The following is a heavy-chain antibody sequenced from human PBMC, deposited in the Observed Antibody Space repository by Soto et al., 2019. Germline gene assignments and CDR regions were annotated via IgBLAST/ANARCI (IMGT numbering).Heavy chain of an antibody. Sequence: LSLTCGVADGSISSDGYSWNWIRQPPGKGLEWIGYIYHSGSTFYNPSLKSRVTISMDRSKSQISLKVISVTAADTAVYYCARDREGGLDVWGHGTTVTVSS. CDR2: IYHSGST. J-gene: IGHJ6*02. D-gene: IGHD1-26*01. V-gene: IGHV4-30-2*01. CDR3: ARDREGGLDV. CDR1: DGSISSDGYS.